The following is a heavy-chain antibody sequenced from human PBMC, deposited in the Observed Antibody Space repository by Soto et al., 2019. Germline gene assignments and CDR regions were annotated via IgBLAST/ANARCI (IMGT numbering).Heavy chain of an antibody. V-gene: IGHV3-21*01. D-gene: IGHD3-10*01. Sequence: EVQLVESGGGLVKPGGSLRLSCAASGFTFSSYSMNWVRQAPGKGLEWVSSISSSSSYIYYADSVKGRFTISRDNAKNSPYLQMNSLRAEDTAVYYCARDLLSGYYGMDVWGQGTTVTVSS. J-gene: IGHJ6*02. CDR3: ARDLLSGYYGMDV. CDR1: GFTFSSYS. CDR2: ISSSSSYI.